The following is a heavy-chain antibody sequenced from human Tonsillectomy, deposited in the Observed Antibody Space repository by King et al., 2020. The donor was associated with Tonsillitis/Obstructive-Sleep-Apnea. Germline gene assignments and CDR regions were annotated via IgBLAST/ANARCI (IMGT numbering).Heavy chain of an antibody. Sequence: QLQESGPGLVKPSETLSLTCTVSGGSISSYYWSWIRQPPGKGLEWIGYIYYSGSTNYNPSLKSRVTISVDTSKNQFSLKLSSVTAADTAVYYCARDGGDGYNSYYFDYWGQGTLVTVSS. J-gene: IGHJ4*02. V-gene: IGHV4-59*01. D-gene: IGHD5-24*01. CDR2: IYYSGST. CDR3: ARDGGDGYNSYYFDY. CDR1: GGSISSYY.